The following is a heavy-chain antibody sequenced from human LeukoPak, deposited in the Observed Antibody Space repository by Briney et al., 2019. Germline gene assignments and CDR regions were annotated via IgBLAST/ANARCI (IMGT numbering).Heavy chain of an antibody. J-gene: IGHJ5*02. CDR2: IYYSGST. CDR1: GGSVSSGSYY. D-gene: IGHD3-3*01. Sequence: ASETLSLTCTVSGGSVSSGSYYWSWIRQPPGKGLEWIGYIYYSGSTNYNPSLKSRVTISVDTSKNQFSLKLSSVTAADTAVYYCASTPYYDFWSGQEPIDPWDQGTLVTVSS. V-gene: IGHV4-61*01. CDR3: ASTPYYDFWSGQEPIDP.